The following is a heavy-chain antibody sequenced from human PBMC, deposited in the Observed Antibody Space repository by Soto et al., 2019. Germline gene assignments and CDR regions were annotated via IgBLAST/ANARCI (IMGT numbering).Heavy chain of an antibody. Sequence: QVQLVESGGGVVQPGRSLRLSCAASGFSFSTTGMHWVHQAPGKGLEWVAMISHDGGAVHFADSVKGRFTISRDDSKNTLYLQMNSLRPEDTAVYYCAKDLYSSDWYNYFDPWGQGTLVTVSS. CDR3: AKDLYSSDWYNYFDP. CDR1: GFSFSTTG. J-gene: IGHJ5*02. CDR2: ISHDGGAV. D-gene: IGHD6-19*01. V-gene: IGHV3-30*18.